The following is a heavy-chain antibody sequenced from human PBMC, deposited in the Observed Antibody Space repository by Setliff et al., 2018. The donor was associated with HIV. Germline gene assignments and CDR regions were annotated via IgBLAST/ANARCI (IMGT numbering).Heavy chain of an antibody. CDR1: GGSISTSRYY. CDR3: AKRTFGSGRLDP. CDR2: INYSGST. V-gene: IGHV4-39*01. J-gene: IGHJ5*02. D-gene: IGHD3-16*01. Sequence: SETLSLTCTVSGGSISTSRYYWGWIRQPPGKGLEWTGSINYSGSTYYNPSLKSRATISVDMSKNQFSLNLNSVTATDTAVYYCAKRTFGSGRLDPWGQGTLVTVS.